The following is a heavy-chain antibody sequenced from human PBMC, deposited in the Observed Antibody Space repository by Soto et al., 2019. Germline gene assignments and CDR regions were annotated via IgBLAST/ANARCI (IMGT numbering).Heavy chain of an antibody. D-gene: IGHD6-13*01. V-gene: IGHV1-69*12. Sequence: QVQLVQSGAEVKKPGSSVKVSCKASGGTFSSYAISWVRQAPGQGLEWMGGIIPIFGTANYAQKFQGRVTXXAXECXSTAYMELSSLRSEDTAVYYCARDLAAAGIYYFDYWDQGTLVTVSS. CDR3: ARDLAAAGIYYFDY. J-gene: IGHJ4*02. CDR1: GGTFSSYA. CDR2: IIPIFGTA.